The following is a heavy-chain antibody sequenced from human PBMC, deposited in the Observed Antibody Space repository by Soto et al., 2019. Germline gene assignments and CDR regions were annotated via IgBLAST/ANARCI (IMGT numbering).Heavy chain of an antibody. CDR2: INHSGST. Sequence: SETLSLTCAVYGGSFSGYYWSWIRQPPGKGLEWIGEINHSGSTNYNPSLKSRVTISVDTSKNQFSLKLSSVTAADTAVYYCARFRRVSGRPGGPTFDPWGQGTLVTVSS. D-gene: IGHD6-25*01. CDR1: GGSFSGYY. V-gene: IGHV4-34*01. CDR3: ARFRRVSGRPGGPTFDP. J-gene: IGHJ5*02.